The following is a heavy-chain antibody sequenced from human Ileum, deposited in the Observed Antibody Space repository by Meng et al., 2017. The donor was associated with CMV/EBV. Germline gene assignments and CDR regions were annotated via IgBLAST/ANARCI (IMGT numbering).Heavy chain of an antibody. Sequence: QLQQWGAWQWTPAATLSFVCAVHISAFSTYYWTWSRQSPGKGLEWIGEINNRGSTNYNPSLKSRVTISIDTSRNQFSLKLTSMTAADTAVYYCARASPQRRFLSYWGQGTLVTVSS. V-gene: IGHV4-34*01. J-gene: IGHJ4*02. CDR1: ISAFSTYY. CDR3: ARASPQRRFLSY. D-gene: IGHD3-3*01. CDR2: INNRGST.